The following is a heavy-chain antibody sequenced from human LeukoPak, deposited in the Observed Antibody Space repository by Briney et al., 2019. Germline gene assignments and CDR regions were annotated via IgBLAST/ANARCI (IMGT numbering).Heavy chain of an antibody. CDR1: GGSFSGYY. J-gene: IGHJ4*02. D-gene: IGHD2-2*01. Sequence: SEALSLTCAVYGGSFSGYYWSWIRQPPGKGLEWIGEINHSGGTNYNPSLKSRVTISVDTSKNQFSLKLSSVTAADTAVYYCARGYRNIVVVPAAHFDYWGQGTLVTVSS. CDR2: INHSGGT. CDR3: ARGYRNIVVVPAAHFDY. V-gene: IGHV4-34*01.